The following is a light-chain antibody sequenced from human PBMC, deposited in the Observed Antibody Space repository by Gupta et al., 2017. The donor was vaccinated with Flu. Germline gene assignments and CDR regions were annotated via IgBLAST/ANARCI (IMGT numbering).Light chain of an antibody. CDR3: QQNDTLPLT. J-gene: IGKJ4*01. Sequence: IARNQTPYALSASLGDRVTITCLASHGIARFLSWYQQKPGKAPHLLIFDASSLETGVPSRFSGSGSGTTFTLTISSLQPEDFATYYCQQNDTLPLTFGGGTKVEI. V-gene: IGKV1-33*01. CDR1: HGIARF. CDR2: DAS.